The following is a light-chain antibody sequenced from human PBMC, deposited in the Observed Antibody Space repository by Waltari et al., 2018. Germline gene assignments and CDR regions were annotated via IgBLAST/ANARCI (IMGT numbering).Light chain of an antibody. CDR3: CSYAGSGTLV. CDR2: EVT. Sequence: QSALTQPASVSGSPGQSITISCTGTSSDVGNYDLVYWYQQHPGKAPKLMIYEVTKRPSWVSNRFSGSKSGNTASLTVSGLQAEDEADYYCCSYAGSGTLVFGGGTKLTVL. J-gene: IGLJ2*01. V-gene: IGLV2-23*02. CDR1: SSDVGNYDL.